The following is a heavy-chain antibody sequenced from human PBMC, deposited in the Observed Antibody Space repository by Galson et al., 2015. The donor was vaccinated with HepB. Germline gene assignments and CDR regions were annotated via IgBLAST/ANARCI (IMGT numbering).Heavy chain of an antibody. J-gene: IGHJ3*02. Sequence: SVKVSCKVSGYTLTELSMHWVRQAPGKGLEWMGGFDPEDGETIYAQKFQGRVTMTEDTSTDTAYMELSSLRSEDTAVYYCATDIMITFGGVIVIGSRDAFDIWGQGTMVTVSS. D-gene: IGHD3-16*02. CDR2: FDPEDGET. CDR1: GYTLTELS. CDR3: ATDIMITFGGVIVIGSRDAFDI. V-gene: IGHV1-24*01.